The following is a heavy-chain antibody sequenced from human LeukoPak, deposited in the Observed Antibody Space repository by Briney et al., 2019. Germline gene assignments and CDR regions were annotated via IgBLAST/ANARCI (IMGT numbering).Heavy chain of an antibody. V-gene: IGHV4-59*08. J-gene: IGHJ4*02. CDR1: GGSISSYY. D-gene: IGHD6-13*01. Sequence: SETLSLTCTVSGGSISSYYWSWIRQPPGKGLEWIGYIYYSGSTNYNPSLKSRVSTSVDTSKNQFSLKLTSVTAADTAVYYCASVNKGIAAALWYWGQGTLVTVSS. CDR3: ASVNKGIAAALWY. CDR2: IYYSGST.